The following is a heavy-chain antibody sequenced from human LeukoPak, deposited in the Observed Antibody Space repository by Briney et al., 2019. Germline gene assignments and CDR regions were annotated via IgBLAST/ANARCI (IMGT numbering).Heavy chain of an antibody. Sequence: GGSLRLSCAASGFTFSTYWMHWVRQAPGKGLEWVSRINEDGRTTNYPDSVEGRFTISRDNAKSTLYLQMNSLRVEDTGVYYCATAGQWRYGSWGLGTLVTVSS. CDR1: GFTFSTYW. D-gene: IGHD6-19*01. V-gene: IGHV3-74*01. CDR3: ATAGQWRYGS. J-gene: IGHJ5*02. CDR2: INEDGRTT.